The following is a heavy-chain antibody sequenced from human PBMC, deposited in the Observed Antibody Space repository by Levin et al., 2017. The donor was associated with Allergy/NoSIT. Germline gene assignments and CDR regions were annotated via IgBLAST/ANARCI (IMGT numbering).Heavy chain of an antibody. CDR2: INPSGGST. CDR3: ARDYGGGWLYCYFDY. V-gene: IGHV1-46*01. J-gene: IGHJ4*02. D-gene: IGHD3-22*01. CDR1: GYTFTSYY. Sequence: ASVKVSCKASGYTFTSYYMHWVRQAPGQGLEWMGIINPSGGSTSYAQKFQGRVTMTRDTSTSTVYMELSSLRSEDTAVYYCARDYGGGWLYCYFDYWGQGTLVTVSS.